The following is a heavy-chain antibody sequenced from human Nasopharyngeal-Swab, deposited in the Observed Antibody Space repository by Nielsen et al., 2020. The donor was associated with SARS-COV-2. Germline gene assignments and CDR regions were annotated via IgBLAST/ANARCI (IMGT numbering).Heavy chain of an antibody. CDR3: ARGLAVAGSRAFYI. V-gene: IGHV3-53*01. Sequence: GESLKISCAASGFTVSSNYMSWVRQAPGKGLEWVSVIYSGGSTYYADSVKGRFTISRDNSKNTLYLQMNSLRAEDTAVYYCARGLAVAGSRAFYIWGQGTMVTVSS. D-gene: IGHD6-19*01. J-gene: IGHJ3*02. CDR1: GFTVSSNY. CDR2: IYSGGST.